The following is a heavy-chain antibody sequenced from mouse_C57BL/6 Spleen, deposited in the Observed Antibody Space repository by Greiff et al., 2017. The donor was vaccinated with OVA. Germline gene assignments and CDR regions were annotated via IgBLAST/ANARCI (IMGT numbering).Heavy chain of an antibody. CDR2: IYPRSGNT. CDR1: GYTFTSYG. J-gene: IGHJ3*01. V-gene: IGHV1-81*01. CDR3: AREGGLTGTFAY. D-gene: IGHD4-1*01. Sequence: QVQLQHSGAELARPGASVKLSCKASGYTFTSYGISWVKQRTGQGLEWIGEIYPRSGNTYYNEKFKGKATLTADKSSSTAYMELRSLTSEDAAVYFCAREGGLTGTFAYWGQGTLVTVSA.